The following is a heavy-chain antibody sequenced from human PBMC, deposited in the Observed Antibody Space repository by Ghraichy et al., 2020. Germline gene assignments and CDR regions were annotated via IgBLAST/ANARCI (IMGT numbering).Heavy chain of an antibody. D-gene: IGHD3-3*01. CDR3: ARGYYDFWSGYGPGYYYYYGMDV. V-gene: IGHV3-21*01. J-gene: IGHJ6*02. CDR1: GFTFSSYS. Sequence: GGSLRLSCAASGFTFSSYSMNWVRQAPGKGLEWVSSISSSSSYIYYADSVKGRFTISRDNAKNSLYLQMNSLRAEDTAVYYCARGYYDFWSGYGPGYYYYYGMDVWGQGTTVTVSS. CDR2: ISSSSSYI.